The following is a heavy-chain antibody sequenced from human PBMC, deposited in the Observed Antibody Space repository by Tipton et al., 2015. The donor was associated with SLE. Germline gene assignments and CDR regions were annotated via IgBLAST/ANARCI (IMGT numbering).Heavy chain of an antibody. CDR1: GGSISRIGYY. Sequence: TLSLTCTVSGGSISRIGYYWSWIRQHPGKGLEWIGYIYHTGSTYYNPSLESRLTISIDTSKNQFSLRLTSMTPADTALYYCARARRTTSSHFDNWGQGTLVTVSS. CDR2: IYHTGST. CDR3: ARARRTTSSHFDN. D-gene: IGHD1-14*01. V-gene: IGHV4-31*03. J-gene: IGHJ4*02.